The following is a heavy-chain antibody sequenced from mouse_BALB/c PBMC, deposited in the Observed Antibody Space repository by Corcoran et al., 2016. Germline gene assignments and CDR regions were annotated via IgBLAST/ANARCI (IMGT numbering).Heavy chain of an antibody. CDR1: GYSFTSYY. J-gene: IGHJ1*01. D-gene: IGHD1-1*01. CDR2: IDPFNGGT. V-gene: IGHV1S135*01. CDR3: ARDDGSRGYFDV. Sequence: EIQLQQSGPELMKPGASVKISCKASGYSFTSYYMHWVKQSHGKSLEWIGYIDPFNGGTSYNQKFKGKATLTVDKSSSTAYMHLSSLTSEDSAVYYCARDDGSRGYFDVWGAGTTVTVSS.